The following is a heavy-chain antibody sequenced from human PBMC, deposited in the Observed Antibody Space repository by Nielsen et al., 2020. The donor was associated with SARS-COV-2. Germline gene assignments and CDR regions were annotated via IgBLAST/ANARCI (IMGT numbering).Heavy chain of an antibody. CDR3: ARDRRPLNYYYGMDV. J-gene: IGHJ6*02. D-gene: IGHD1-1*01. Sequence: ASVKVSCKASGYTFTGYAMNWVRQAPGQGLEWVGWINTNTGNPTYAQAFTGRFVFSLDTSVSTAFLQISSLKAEDTAVYYCARDRRPLNYYYGMDVWGQGTTVTVSS. V-gene: IGHV7-4-1*02. CDR1: GYTFTGYA. CDR2: INTNTGNP.